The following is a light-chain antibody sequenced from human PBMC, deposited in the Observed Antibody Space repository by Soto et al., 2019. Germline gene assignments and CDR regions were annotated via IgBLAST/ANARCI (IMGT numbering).Light chain of an antibody. J-gene: IGLJ1*01. CDR2: EVS. Sequence: QSALTQPASVSGSPGQSITISCTGTSSDVGGYNYVSWYQQHPGKAPKLIIYEVSHRPSGVSSRFSASKSDNTASLTISGLQADDEADYYCCSYTRRSLYVFGTGTTLTVL. CDR1: SSDVGGYNY. CDR3: CSYTRRSLYV. V-gene: IGLV2-14*01.